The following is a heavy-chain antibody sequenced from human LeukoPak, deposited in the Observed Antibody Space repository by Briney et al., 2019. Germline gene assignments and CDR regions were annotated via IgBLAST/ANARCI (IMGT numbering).Heavy chain of an antibody. V-gene: IGHV3-21*01. Sequence: GGSLRLSCAASGFTFSSYSMNWVRQAPGKGLEWVSSISSSSSYIYYADSVKGRFTISRDNAKNSMYLQMYSLKAEDTAVYYCARRCCSGGSCLDYWGQGTLVTVSS. CDR1: GFTFSSYS. CDR2: ISSSSSYI. CDR3: ARRCCSGGSCLDY. D-gene: IGHD2-15*01. J-gene: IGHJ4*02.